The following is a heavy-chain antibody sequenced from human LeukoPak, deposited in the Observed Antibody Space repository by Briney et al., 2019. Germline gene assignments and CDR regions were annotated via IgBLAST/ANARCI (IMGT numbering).Heavy chain of an antibody. CDR1: GFTFSYYA. Sequence: GGSLRLSCTASGFTFSYYAMRWVRQAPGKGLEWVAVISNDGSKKFYIDSVKGRFTVSSDKSTDTLYLQMNSLRPEDTAVYYCAKDRSPTGSYYGMDVWGQGTTVIVSS. J-gene: IGHJ6*02. D-gene: IGHD1-1*01. V-gene: IGHV3-30*18. CDR3: AKDRSPTGSYYGMDV. CDR2: ISNDGSKK.